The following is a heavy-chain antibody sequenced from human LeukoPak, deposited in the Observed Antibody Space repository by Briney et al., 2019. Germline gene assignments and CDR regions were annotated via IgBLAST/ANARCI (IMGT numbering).Heavy chain of an antibody. CDR1: GGTFSSYA. D-gene: IGHD3-3*01. CDR3: ARGTTSEIFGVVLSYYYYGMDV. Sequence: SVKVSCKASGGTFSSYAISWVRQAPGQGLEWMGRIIPIFGIANYAQKFQGRVTITADKSTSAAYMELSSLRSEDTAVYYCARGTTSEIFGVVLSYYYYGMDVWGQGTTVTVSS. CDR2: IIPIFGIA. J-gene: IGHJ6*02. V-gene: IGHV1-69*04.